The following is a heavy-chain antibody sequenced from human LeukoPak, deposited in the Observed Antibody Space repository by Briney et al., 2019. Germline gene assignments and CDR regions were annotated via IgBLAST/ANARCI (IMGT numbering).Heavy chain of an antibody. V-gene: IGHV3-21*01. Sequence: GGSLRLSCAASGFTFSSYSMNWVRQAPGKGLEWVSSISSSSSYIYYADSVKGRFTISRDNAKNSLYLQMNSLRAEDTAVYYCAREFWSGPNHDYGDYVESRPADAFDIWGQGTMVTVSS. CDR1: GFTFSSYS. D-gene: IGHD4-17*01. CDR3: AREFWSGPNHDYGDYVESRPADAFDI. J-gene: IGHJ3*02. CDR2: ISSSSSYI.